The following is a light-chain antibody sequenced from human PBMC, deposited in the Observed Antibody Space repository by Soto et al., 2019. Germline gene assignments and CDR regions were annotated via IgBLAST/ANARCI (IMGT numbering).Light chain of an antibody. CDR3: SSYTSSSTLV. Sequence: QSVLTQPPSASGTPGQRVTISCSGAASNIGTNTVNWYQQLPGAAPKLLIYYNDRRPSGVSNRFSGSKSGNTASLTISGLQAEDEADYYCSSYTSSSTLVFGGGTKVTVL. J-gene: IGLJ2*01. CDR1: ASNIGTNT. V-gene: IGLV1-44*01. CDR2: YND.